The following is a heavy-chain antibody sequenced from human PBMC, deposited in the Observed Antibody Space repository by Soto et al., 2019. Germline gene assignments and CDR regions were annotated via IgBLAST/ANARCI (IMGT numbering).Heavy chain of an antibody. V-gene: IGHV5-51*01. CDR3: ARREMATIHFDF. J-gene: IGHJ4*02. Sequence: LKISCKGSGYSFTSYWIGWVRQMPGKGLEWMGIIYPGGSDTRYSPSFQGQVTISADKSISTAYLQWSSLKASDTAIYYCARREMATIHFDFWAQRTLVTVSS. D-gene: IGHD5-12*01. CDR2: IYPGGSDT. CDR1: GYSFTSYW.